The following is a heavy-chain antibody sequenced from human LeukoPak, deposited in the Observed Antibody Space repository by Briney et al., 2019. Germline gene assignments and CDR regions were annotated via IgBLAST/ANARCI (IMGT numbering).Heavy chain of an antibody. CDR2: ISYDGSNK. D-gene: IGHD6-13*01. J-gene: IGHJ4*02. Sequence: PGGSLRLSCAASGFTFSSYAMHWVRQAPGKGLEWVAVISYDGSNKYYADSVKGRFTISRDNSKNMLYLQMNSLRAEEHALYYCAKEGAAGNPHYWGQGNLVTVSS. V-gene: IGHV3-30*04. CDR3: AKEGAAGNPHY. CDR1: GFTFSSYA.